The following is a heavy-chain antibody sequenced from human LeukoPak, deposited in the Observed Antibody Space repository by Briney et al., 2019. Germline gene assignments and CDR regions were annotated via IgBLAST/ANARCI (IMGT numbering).Heavy chain of an antibody. CDR3: ARDPRTVRI. J-gene: IGHJ4*02. V-gene: IGHV3-23*01. CDR1: GYSISSGYY. Sequence: PSETLSLTCTVSGYSISSGYYWGWIRQPPGKGLEWVSSISTSGGTTYYADSVKGRFTMSRDNSKNTLYLQMNSLRAEDTAVYYCARDPRTVRIWGQGTLVTVSS. D-gene: IGHD1-1*01. CDR2: ISTSGGTT.